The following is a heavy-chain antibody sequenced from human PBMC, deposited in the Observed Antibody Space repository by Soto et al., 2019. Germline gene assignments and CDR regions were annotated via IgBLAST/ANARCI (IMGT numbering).Heavy chain of an antibody. CDR2: INAGNGNT. Sequence: QVQLVQSGAEVKKPGASVKVSCKASGYTFTSYAMHWVRQAPGQRLEWMGWINAGNGNTKYSQKFQGRVTITRDTSASTAYMELSSLRSEDTAVYYCARDGGALLWFGETLDYWGQGTLATVSS. CDR1: GYTFTSYA. J-gene: IGHJ4*02. V-gene: IGHV1-3*01. CDR3: ARDGGALLWFGETLDY. D-gene: IGHD3-10*01.